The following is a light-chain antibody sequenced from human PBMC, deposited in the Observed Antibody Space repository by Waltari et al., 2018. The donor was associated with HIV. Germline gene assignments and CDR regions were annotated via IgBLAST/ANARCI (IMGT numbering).Light chain of an antibody. CDR2: TND. J-gene: IGLJ3*02. CDR1: SSHIGINS. V-gene: IGLV1-47*01. Sequence: SVLTQPPSASGTPGQRVTISCSGDSSHIGINSVYWYQQLPGTATKLLIYTNDERPAGVRDRVAGSNSGTSASLAISGLRSEDEADYYCATWDDDLSTWLFGGGTKLTVL. CDR3: ATWDDDLSTWL.